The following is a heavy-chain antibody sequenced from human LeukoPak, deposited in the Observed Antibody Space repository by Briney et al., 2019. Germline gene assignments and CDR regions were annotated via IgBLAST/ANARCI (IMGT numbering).Heavy chain of an antibody. CDR2: ISYDGRNE. CDR3: ARGGDYGSGSFRWRHFDS. Sequence: GGSLRLSCSASGFTLSSYAMHWVRQAPGKGLEWVAVISYDGRNENYADSVKGRFTISRDNPKNTLYLQMNSLRTEDTAVYYCARGGDYGSGSFRWRHFDSWGQGTLVTVSS. J-gene: IGHJ4*02. D-gene: IGHD3-10*01. CDR1: GFTLSSYA. V-gene: IGHV3-30*04.